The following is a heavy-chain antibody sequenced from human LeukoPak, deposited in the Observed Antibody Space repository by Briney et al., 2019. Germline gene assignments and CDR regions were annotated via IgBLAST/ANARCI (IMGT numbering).Heavy chain of an antibody. D-gene: IGHD6-6*01. CDR2: ISYDGSNK. Sequence: GGSLRLSCAASGFTFSSYAMHWVRQAPGKGLEWVAVISYDGSNKYYADSVKGRFTISRDNSKNTLYLQMNSLRAEDTAVYYCARGAGSSSRGYYFDYWGQGTLVTVS. J-gene: IGHJ4*02. V-gene: IGHV3-30-3*01. CDR1: GFTFSSYA. CDR3: ARGAGSSSRGYYFDY.